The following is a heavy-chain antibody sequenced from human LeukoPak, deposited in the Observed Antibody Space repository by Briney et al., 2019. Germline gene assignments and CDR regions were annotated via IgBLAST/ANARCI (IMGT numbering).Heavy chain of an antibody. J-gene: IGHJ4*02. CDR3: ARDLQLVGATDGNFDY. CDR1: GYTFTSYG. CDR2: VSAYNGNT. D-gene: IGHD1-26*01. V-gene: IGHV1-18*01. Sequence: GASVKVSCKASGYTFTSYGISWVRQAPGQGLEWMGWVSAYNGNTNYAQKLQGRVTMTTDTSTSTAYMELRSLRSDDTAVYYCARDLQLVGATDGNFDYWGQGTLVTVSS.